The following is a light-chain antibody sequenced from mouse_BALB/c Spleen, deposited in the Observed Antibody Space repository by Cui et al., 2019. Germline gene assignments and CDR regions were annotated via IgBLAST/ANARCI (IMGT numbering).Light chain of an antibody. V-gene: IGKV10-94*01. J-gene: IGKJ4*01. CDR1: QNINVW. CDR2: KAA. Sequence: DIQMNQSPSSLSASLGDTITITCHASQNINVWLSWYQQKTGNIAKLMSDKAANGNTGVPSRFSGSGSGTGFTLTISSLQPEDIATYYCQQGQSYPLTFGSGTKLEIK. CDR3: QQGQSYPLT.